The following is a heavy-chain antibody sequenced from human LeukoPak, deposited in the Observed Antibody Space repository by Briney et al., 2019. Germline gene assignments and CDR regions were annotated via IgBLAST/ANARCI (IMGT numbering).Heavy chain of an antibody. D-gene: IGHD5-24*01. Sequence: PSETLSLTCTVSGYSISSGYYWGWIRQPPGKGLEWIGSIYHSGSTYYNPSLKSRVTISVDTSKNQFSLKLSSVTAADTAVYCCARVARRWLQLYYFDYWGQGTLVTVSS. CDR2: IYHSGST. CDR1: GYSISSGYY. V-gene: IGHV4-38-2*02. J-gene: IGHJ4*02. CDR3: ARVARRWLQLYYFDY.